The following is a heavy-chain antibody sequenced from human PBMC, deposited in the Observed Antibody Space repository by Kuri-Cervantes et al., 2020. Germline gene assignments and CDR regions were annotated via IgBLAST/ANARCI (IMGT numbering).Heavy chain of an antibody. CDR2: INSDGSST. D-gene: IGHD2-21*02. J-gene: IGHJ4*02. Sequence: GGSLRLSCAASGFTFSSYWMHWVRQAPGKGLVWVSRINSDGSSTSYADSVKGRFTISRDNAKNTLYLQMNSLRAEDTAVYYCASLGDCYNCNRDYWGQGTLVTVSS. CDR1: GFTFSSYW. V-gene: IGHV3-74*01. CDR3: ASLGDCYNCNRDY.